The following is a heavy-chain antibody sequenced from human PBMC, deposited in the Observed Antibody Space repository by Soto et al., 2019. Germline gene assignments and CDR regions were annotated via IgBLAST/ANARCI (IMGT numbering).Heavy chain of an antibody. CDR1: GGSFGSSA. D-gene: IGHD3-16*01. J-gene: IGHJ3*01. CDR2: IIPVFDKA. V-gene: IGHV1-69*01. CDR3: ARLRRDWGDAFDL. Sequence: QVQLVQSGADVKKPGSSVKVSCKTSGGSFGSSAISWVRQAPAQGLEWMGEIIPVFDKANYAQNFQGRLTITADELTGTVFMELSSLRSEEPAVYFCARLRRDWGDAFDLWGLGTFVTVSS.